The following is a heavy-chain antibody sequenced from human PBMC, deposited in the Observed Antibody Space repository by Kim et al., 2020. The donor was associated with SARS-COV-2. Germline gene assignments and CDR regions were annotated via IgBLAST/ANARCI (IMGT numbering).Heavy chain of an antibody. D-gene: IGHD3-10*01. CDR1: GFTFSSYA. CDR2: ISYDGSNK. V-gene: IGHV3-30*04. Sequence: GGSLRLSCAASGFTFSSYAMHWVRQAPGKGLEWVAVISYDGSNKYYADSVKGRFTISRDNSKNTLYLQMNSLRAEDTAVYYCARGYGSGSPHIPFDYWGQGTLVTVSS. J-gene: IGHJ4*02. CDR3: ARGYGSGSPHIPFDY.